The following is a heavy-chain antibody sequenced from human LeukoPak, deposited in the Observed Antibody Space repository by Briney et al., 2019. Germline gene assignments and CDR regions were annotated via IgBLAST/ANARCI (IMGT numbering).Heavy chain of an antibody. Sequence: ESGPTLVNPTQTLTLSCSLSGVSLSTSGGGVGWIRQPPGKALEWLALIYWDDDSRYSPSLKSRLTIAKDTSKNQVVLTLTNMDSVDTATYYCAHSQVFSYGSFHDAYDIWGLGMLVTVSS. V-gene: IGHV2-5*02. CDR1: GVSLSTSGGG. CDR3: AHSQVFSYGSFHDAYDI. J-gene: IGHJ3*02. CDR2: IYWDDDS. D-gene: IGHD5-18*01.